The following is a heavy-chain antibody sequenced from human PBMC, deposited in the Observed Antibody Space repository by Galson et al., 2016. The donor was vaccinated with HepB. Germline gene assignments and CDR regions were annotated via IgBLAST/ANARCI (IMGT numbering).Heavy chain of an antibody. CDR1: GFTFYNYA. D-gene: IGHD3-22*01. CDR3: ARDSDTSGLHWYFDL. CDR2: IGGNGSPT. V-gene: IGHV3-23*01. J-gene: IGHJ2*01. Sequence: SLRLSCAASGFTFYNYAMDWVRQAPGGGLEWVAAIGGNGSPTYYADSVRGRFSISRDNSKNTLYMQMNSLRAEDTAVYYCARDSDTSGLHWYFDLWGRGTLVTVSS.